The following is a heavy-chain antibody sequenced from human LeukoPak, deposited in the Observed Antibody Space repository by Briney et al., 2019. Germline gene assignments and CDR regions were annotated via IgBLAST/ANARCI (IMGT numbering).Heavy chain of an antibody. CDR3: AKAVTIFGVVIQNFDY. D-gene: IGHD3-3*01. CDR1: GGSISSYY. Sequence: PSETLSLTCTVSGGSISSYYWSWVRQAPGKGLEWVSAISGSGGSTYYTDSVKGRFTISRDNSKNTLYLQMNSLRAEDTAVYYCAKAVTIFGVVIQNFDYWGQGTLVTVSS. CDR2: ISGSGGST. J-gene: IGHJ4*02. V-gene: IGHV3-23*01.